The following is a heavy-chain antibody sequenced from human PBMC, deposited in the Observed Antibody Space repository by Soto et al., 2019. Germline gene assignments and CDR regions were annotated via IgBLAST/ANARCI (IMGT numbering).Heavy chain of an antibody. CDR3: ATWDIGATGLDY. V-gene: IGHV1-46*01. J-gene: IGHJ4*02. CDR1: GYTFANYY. D-gene: IGHD5-12*01. Sequence: QVQLVQSGPEVKNPGASVRVSCKASGYTFANYYIHWMQQAPGQGLVWMGLINPSNGDTTYAQRFQGRVTMTRDTSTRTLYMELSSLRSEDTATYYCATWDIGATGLDYWGQGTLVTVSS. CDR2: INPSNGDT.